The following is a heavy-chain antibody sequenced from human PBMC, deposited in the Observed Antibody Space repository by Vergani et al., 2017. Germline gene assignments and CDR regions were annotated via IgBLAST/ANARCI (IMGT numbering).Heavy chain of an antibody. CDR2: INPSGGHT. CDR1: GYTFSNYY. D-gene: IGHD3-9*01. Sequence: QVQVVQSGAEVKKSGASVKVSCKTSGYTFSNYYMHWVRQAPGQGLEWMGIINPSGGHTNYAQKFQGRVTMTRDTSTSTVYRELSSLRSEDTAIYYCARGDYGILTGYGYWGQGTLVTVSA. J-gene: IGHJ4*02. CDR3: ARGDYGILTGYGY. V-gene: IGHV1-46*03.